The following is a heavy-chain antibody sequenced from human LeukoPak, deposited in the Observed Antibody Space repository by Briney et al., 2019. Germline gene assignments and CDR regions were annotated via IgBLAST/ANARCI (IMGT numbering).Heavy chain of an antibody. CDR1: GFTFSTYW. CDR3: ARPFYSNYGNFDY. Sequence: GGSLRLSCAASGFTFSTYWMHWVRQAPGKGLVWVSRINRGGTTTNYADSVKGRFTISRDNAKNTLYPQMNSLRAEDTAVYYCARPFYSNYGNFDYWGQGTLVTVSS. D-gene: IGHD4-11*01. V-gene: IGHV3-74*01. CDR2: INRGGTTT. J-gene: IGHJ4*02.